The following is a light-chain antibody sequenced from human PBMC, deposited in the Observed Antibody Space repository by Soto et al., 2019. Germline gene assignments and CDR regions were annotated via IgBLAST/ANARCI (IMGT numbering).Light chain of an antibody. J-gene: IGLJ1*01. V-gene: IGLV2-11*01. CDR1: SSDVGGYNC. CDR3: CSHSASYTFV. CDR2: DVT. Sequence: QSALTQPRSVSGSPGQSVTISCTGTSSDVGGYNCVSWYQQHPAQTPQRTIYDVTQRPSGVPHHFSGSKSGNTASLSISGLQAEDESDYYCCSHSASYTFVFGTGTKVTVL.